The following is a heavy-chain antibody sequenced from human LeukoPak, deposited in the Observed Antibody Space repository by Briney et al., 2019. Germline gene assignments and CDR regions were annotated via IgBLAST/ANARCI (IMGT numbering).Heavy chain of an antibody. CDR3: AKVGLRYFDWLLSLFDY. CDR2: ISGSGGST. Sequence: PGASLRLSCAASGFTFSSYAMSWVRQAPGKGLGWVSAISGSGGSTYYADSVKGRFTISRDNSKNTLYLQMNSLRAEDTAVYYCAKVGLRYFDWLLSLFDYWGQGTLVTVSS. J-gene: IGHJ4*02. V-gene: IGHV3-23*01. CDR1: GFTFSSYA. D-gene: IGHD3-9*01.